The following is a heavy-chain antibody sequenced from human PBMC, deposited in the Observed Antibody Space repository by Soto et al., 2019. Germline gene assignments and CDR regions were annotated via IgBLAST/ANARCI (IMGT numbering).Heavy chain of an antibody. Sequence: QVQLVESGGGVVQPGRSLRLSCAASGFTFSSYGMHWVRQAPGKGLEWVAVIWDDGSNKYYADSVKGRFTISRDNSKNTLYLQMNSLRAEDTAVYYCASSNYHSTSDYWGQGTLVTVSS. V-gene: IGHV3-33*01. CDR2: IWDDGSNK. D-gene: IGHD3-22*01. CDR1: GFTFSSYG. CDR3: ASSNYHSTSDY. J-gene: IGHJ4*02.